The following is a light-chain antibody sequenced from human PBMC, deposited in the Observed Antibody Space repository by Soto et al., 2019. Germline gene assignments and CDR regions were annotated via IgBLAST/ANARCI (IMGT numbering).Light chain of an antibody. CDR2: EDQ. CDR3: QTYDGTNCV. V-gene: IGLV6-57*03. Sequence: NFMLTQPHSVSESPGKTVTLSCTRSSGNIAFNYVQWYQQRPGSAPTIVIYEDQKRPSGVPDRFSGSIVSSSNSASLTISGLKTEDEADYYCQTYDGTNCVFCGGTQLTVL. J-gene: IGLJ3*02. CDR1: SGNIAFNY.